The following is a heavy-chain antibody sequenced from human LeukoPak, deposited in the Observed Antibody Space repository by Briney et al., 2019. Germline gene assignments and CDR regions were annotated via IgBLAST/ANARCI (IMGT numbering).Heavy chain of an antibody. D-gene: IGHD4-11*01. CDR1: GGSISTYY. CDR3: ARVHYRNYFDY. CDR2: IYHSGST. V-gene: IGHV4-59*12. J-gene: IGHJ4*02. Sequence: KPSETLSLTCTVSGGSISTYYWSWIRQPPGKGLEWIGYIYHSGSTNYNPSLKSRVTISVDTSKNQFSLKLSSVTAADTAVYYCARVHYRNYFDYWGQGTLVTVSS.